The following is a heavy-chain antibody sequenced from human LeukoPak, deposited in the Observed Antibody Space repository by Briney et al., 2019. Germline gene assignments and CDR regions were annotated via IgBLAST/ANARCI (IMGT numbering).Heavy chain of an antibody. Sequence: SETLSLTCTISGGSISSGDYYWSWIRQPPGKGLEWIGYTYYSGNTYYNPSLKSRVTMSVDTSKNQFSLKLSSVTAADTAVYYCARARGHYGDYTNWFDPWGQGTLVTVSS. J-gene: IGHJ5*02. CDR3: ARARGHYGDYTNWFDP. V-gene: IGHV4-30-4*01. D-gene: IGHD4-17*01. CDR2: TYYSGNT. CDR1: GGSISSGDYY.